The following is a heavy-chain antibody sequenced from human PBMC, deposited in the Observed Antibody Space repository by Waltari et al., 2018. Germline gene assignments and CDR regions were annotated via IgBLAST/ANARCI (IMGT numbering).Heavy chain of an antibody. V-gene: IGHV4-38-2*01. J-gene: IGHJ5*02. D-gene: IGHD3-10*01. CDR3: ASGRTGWFDP. CDR1: GYSISSGYY. CDR2: IYHSGST. Sequence: QVQLQESGPGLVKPSETLSLTCAVSGYSISSGYYWGWIRQPPGKGLEWIGSIYHSGSTYYNPSLKSRVTISVDTSKNQFSLKRSSVTAADTAVYYCASGRTGWFDPWGQGTLVTVSS.